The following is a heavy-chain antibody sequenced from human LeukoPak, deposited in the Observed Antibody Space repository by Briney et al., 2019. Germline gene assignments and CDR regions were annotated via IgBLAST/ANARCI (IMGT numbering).Heavy chain of an antibody. CDR2: ISSSTGNT. CDR1: GYNFNTYG. D-gene: IGHD3-22*01. CDR3: ARVRGYYDSSGPRDY. Sequence: AASVKVSCKASGYNFNTYGISWVRQAPGQGLEWMGWISSSTGNTNYAQKLQGRVTMTTDTSTSTAYMELRSLRSDDTAVYYCARVRGYYDSSGPRDYWGQGTLVTVSS. J-gene: IGHJ4*02. V-gene: IGHV1-18*01.